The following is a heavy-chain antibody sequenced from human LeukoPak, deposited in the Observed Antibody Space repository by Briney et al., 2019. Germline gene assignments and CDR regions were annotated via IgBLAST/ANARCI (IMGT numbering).Heavy chain of an antibody. CDR3: ANGFYYDSSGYFSC. CDR1: GFTFSSYG. J-gene: IGHJ4*02. Sequence: PGGSLRLSCAASGFTFSSYGMSWVRQAPGKGLEWVSAISGSGGSTYYADSVKGRFTISRDNSKNTLYLQMNSLRAEDTAVYYCANGFYYDSSGYFSCWGQGTLVTVSS. D-gene: IGHD3-22*01. CDR2: ISGSGGST. V-gene: IGHV3-23*01.